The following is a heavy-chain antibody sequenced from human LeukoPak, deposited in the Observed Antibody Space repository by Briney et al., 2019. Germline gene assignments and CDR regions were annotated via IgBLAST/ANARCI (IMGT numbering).Heavy chain of an antibody. Sequence: PGGSLRLSCAASGFTVSSNYMSWVRQAPGKGLEWVSSISSSSSYIYYADSVKGRFTISRDNAKNSLYLQMNSLRAEDTAVYYCARDEDTAMEYWGQGTLVTVSS. CDR2: ISSSSSYI. D-gene: IGHD5-18*01. CDR3: ARDEDTAMEY. J-gene: IGHJ4*02. CDR1: GFTVSSNY. V-gene: IGHV3-21*01.